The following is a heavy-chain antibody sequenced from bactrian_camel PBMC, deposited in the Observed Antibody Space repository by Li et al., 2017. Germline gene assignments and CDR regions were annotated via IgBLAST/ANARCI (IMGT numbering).Heavy chain of an antibody. CDR2: LLTDGRT. Sequence: DVQLVESGGGSVQTGGSLRLSCAAHGFAGNRYCMAWFRQVPGAERAGVASLLTDGRTFYTNSVKGRFTISRDNANDTLYQQMDSLKPEDSAMYYCAAGLSYGGSCLDDFGYWGQGTQVTVS. J-gene: IGHJ6*01. V-gene: IGHV3S67*01. CDR1: GFAGNRYC. CDR3: AAGLSYGGSCLDDFGY. D-gene: IGHD6*01.